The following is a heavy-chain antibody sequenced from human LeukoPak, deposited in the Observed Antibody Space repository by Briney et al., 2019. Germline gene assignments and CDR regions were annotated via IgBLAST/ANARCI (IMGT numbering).Heavy chain of an antibody. CDR1: GGAISSYH. CDR2: IYFSGST. J-gene: IGHJ4*02. D-gene: IGHD6-19*01. V-gene: IGHV4-59*01. Sequence: SETLSLACTVSGGAISSYHWSWIRQPPGKGLEWIGYIYFSGSTNYSPSLKSRVTMLLDTSKNQFSLKLSSVTAADTAVYYCARGYSSGWYYDYWGQGTLVTVSS. CDR3: ARGYSSGWYYDY.